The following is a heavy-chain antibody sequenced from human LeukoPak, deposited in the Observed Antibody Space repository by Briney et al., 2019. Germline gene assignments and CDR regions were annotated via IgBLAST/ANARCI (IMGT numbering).Heavy chain of an antibody. Sequence: SETLSLTCTVSSGSISSGDYYWSWIRQPPGKGLEWIGYISYTGTTYYNPSLKSRVTISEDTSKNLFSLKLNSVTAADTALYYCARLGTAPFDYWGQGTLVTVSS. CDR1: SGSISSGDYY. D-gene: IGHD2-21*02. V-gene: IGHV4-30-4*08. CDR3: ARLGTAPFDY. J-gene: IGHJ4*02. CDR2: ISYTGTT.